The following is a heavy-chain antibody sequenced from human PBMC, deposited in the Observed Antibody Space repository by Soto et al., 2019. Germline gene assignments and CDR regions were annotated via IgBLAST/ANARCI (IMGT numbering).Heavy chain of an antibody. CDR1: GFTFSSYA. D-gene: IGHD1-26*01. Sequence: EVQLLESGGGLVQPGGSLRLSCAASGFTFSSYAMSWVRQAPGKGLEWVSAISVSGGNTYYADSVKGRFTISRDQSKNTLYLQMNGLRAEDTAVYYCAKDNSGSYFPYNWFDPWGQGTLVTVSA. V-gene: IGHV3-23*01. CDR2: ISVSGGNT. CDR3: AKDNSGSYFPYNWFDP. J-gene: IGHJ5*02.